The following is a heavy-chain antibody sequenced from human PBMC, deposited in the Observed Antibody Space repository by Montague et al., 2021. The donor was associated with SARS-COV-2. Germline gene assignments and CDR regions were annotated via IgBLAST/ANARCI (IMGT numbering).Heavy chain of an antibody. CDR1: GFPFSNSA. V-gene: IGHV3-23*01. D-gene: IGHD3-10*01. CDR2: SSCNVGGT. Sequence: SLSLSASGFPFSNSAMNWVRQAPGKGLEWVSGSSCNVGGTNYADSVKGRFTISRDNSKNVLYLQMNSLRAEDTALYYCAKDTYYYGLGYGMDVWGQGTTVTVSS. CDR3: AKDTYYYGLGYGMDV. J-gene: IGHJ6*02.